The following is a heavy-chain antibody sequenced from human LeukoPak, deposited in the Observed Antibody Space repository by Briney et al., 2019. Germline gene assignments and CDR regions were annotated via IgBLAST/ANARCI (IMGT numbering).Heavy chain of an antibody. CDR2: IYYSGST. V-gene: IGHV4-59*01. CDR1: GGSISSYY. Sequence: SETLSLTCTVSGGSISSYYWSRIRQPPGKGLEWIGYIYYSGSTNYNPSLKSRVTISVDTSKNQFSLKLSSVTAADTAVYYCAREDTGEFDYWGQGTLVTVSS. J-gene: IGHJ4*02. CDR3: AREDTGEFDY. D-gene: IGHD5-18*01.